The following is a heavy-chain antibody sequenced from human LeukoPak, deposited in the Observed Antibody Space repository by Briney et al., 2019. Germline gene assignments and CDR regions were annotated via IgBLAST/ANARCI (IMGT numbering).Heavy chain of an antibody. V-gene: IGHV1-18*01. J-gene: IGHJ4*02. D-gene: IGHD6-13*01. CDR3: ATDRGSSWYGFDY. CDR2: ISGNNGTT. CDR1: GYSFNLYG. Sequence: ASVKVSCKASGYSFNLYGIDWVRQAPGQGLEWMGWISGNNGTTTYAQKFQGRVTMTTDISTNTAYMELRSLRSDDTAVYYCATDRGSSWYGFDYWGQGTLVTVSS.